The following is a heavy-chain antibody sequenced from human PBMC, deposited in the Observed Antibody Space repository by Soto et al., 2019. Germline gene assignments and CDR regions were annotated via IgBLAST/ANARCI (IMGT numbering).Heavy chain of an antibody. D-gene: IGHD4-17*01. V-gene: IGHV1-24*01. CDR2: FDPEDGET. J-gene: IGHJ5*02. CDR1: GYTLTELS. CDR3: ARGDYGDYPAPNWFDP. Sequence: ASVKVSCKVSGYTLTELSMHWVRQAPGKGLEWMGGFDPEDGETIYAQKFQGRVTMTEDTSTDTAYMELSSLRSEDTAVYYCARGDYGDYPAPNWFDPWGQGTLVTVSS.